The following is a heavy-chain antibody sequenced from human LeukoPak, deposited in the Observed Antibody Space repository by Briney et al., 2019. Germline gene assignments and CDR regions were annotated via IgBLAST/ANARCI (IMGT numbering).Heavy chain of an antibody. CDR1: GFTVSSNY. D-gene: IGHD6-19*01. CDR3: ASGLLLYSSGWYYFDY. J-gene: IGHJ4*02. Sequence: PGGSLRLSCAASGFTVSSNYTSWVRQAPGKGLEWVSVIYSGGSTYYADSVKGRFTISRDNSKNTLYLQMNSLRAEDTAVYYCASGLLLYSSGWYYFDYWGQGTLVTVSS. V-gene: IGHV3-53*01. CDR2: IYSGGST.